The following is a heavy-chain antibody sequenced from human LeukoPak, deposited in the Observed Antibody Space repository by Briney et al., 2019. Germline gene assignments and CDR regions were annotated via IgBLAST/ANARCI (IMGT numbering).Heavy chain of an antibody. J-gene: IGHJ4*02. Sequence: KPPETLSLTCAVYGGSFSGYYWSWIRQPPGKGLEWIGEINHSGSTNYNPSLKSRVTISVDTSKNQFSLKLSSVTAADTAVYYCARGWPRRSIAVAGSGDLDYWGQGTLVTVSS. D-gene: IGHD6-19*01. CDR3: ARGWPRRSIAVAGSGDLDY. CDR2: INHSGST. V-gene: IGHV4-34*01. CDR1: GGSFSGYY.